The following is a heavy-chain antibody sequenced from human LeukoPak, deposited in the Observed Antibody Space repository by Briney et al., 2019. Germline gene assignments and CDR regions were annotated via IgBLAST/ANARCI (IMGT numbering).Heavy chain of an antibody. CDR1: GGSISSSSYY. Sequence: PSETLSLTCTVSGGSISSSSYYWGWIRQPPGKGLEWIGSIYYSGSTYYNPSLKSRVTISVATSKNQFSLKLSSVTAADTAVYYCARQGSNWNCLDYWGQGTLVTVSS. D-gene: IGHD1-20*01. CDR2: IYYSGST. CDR3: ARQGSNWNCLDY. V-gene: IGHV4-39*01. J-gene: IGHJ4*02.